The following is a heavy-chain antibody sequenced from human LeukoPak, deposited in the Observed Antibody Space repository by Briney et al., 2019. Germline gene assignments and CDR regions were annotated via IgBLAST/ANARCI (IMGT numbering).Heavy chain of an antibody. Sequence: GGSLRLSCAASGFTFSGYDMHWVRQAPGKGLEWVAVIWYDGSNKYYADSVKGRFTISRDNSKNTLYLQMNSLRAEDTAVYYCARERGSGSCLDYWGQGTLVTVSS. D-gene: IGHD3-10*01. CDR3: ARERGSGSCLDY. J-gene: IGHJ4*02. V-gene: IGHV3-33*01. CDR2: IWYDGSNK. CDR1: GFTFSGYD.